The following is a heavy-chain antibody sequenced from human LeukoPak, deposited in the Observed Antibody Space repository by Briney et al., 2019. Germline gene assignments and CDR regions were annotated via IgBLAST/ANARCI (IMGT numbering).Heavy chain of an antibody. CDR1: GFTFSSYV. Sequence: GRSLRLSCAASGFTFSSYVMHWVRQAPGEGLEWVAVISFDGSNKYYGDSLKGRFTISRDNSKNTLYLQMNSLRAEDTAAYYCARAGYGDPHFDFWGQGTLVTVSS. V-gene: IGHV3-30-3*01. J-gene: IGHJ4*02. D-gene: IGHD4-17*01. CDR2: ISFDGSNK. CDR3: ARAGYGDPHFDF.